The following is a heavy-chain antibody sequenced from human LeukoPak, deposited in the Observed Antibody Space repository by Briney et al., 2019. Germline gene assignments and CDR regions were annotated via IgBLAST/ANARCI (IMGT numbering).Heavy chain of an antibody. J-gene: IGHJ4*02. Sequence: GGSLRLSCAASGFTFSTYWMGWVRQAPGKGLEWVANIKEDGSDKYYVDSVKGRFTISRDNAKNSLYLRMNSLRAEDTAVYYCARDTYRFFDYWGQGTLVALSS. CDR2: IKEDGSDK. CDR3: ARDTYRFFDY. V-gene: IGHV3-7*01. CDR1: GFTFSTYW. D-gene: IGHD3-16*02.